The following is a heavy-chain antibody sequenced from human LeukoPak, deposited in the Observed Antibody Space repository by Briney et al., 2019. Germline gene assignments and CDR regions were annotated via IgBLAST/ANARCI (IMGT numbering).Heavy chain of an antibody. Sequence: ASVKVSCKASGYTFTGYYMHWVRQAPGQGLEWMGWINPNSGGTNYAQKFQGRVTMTRDTSISTAYMDLSRLRSDDTAVYYCARSELEYYGSGTPDYWGQGTLVTVSS. CDR1: GYTFTGYY. D-gene: IGHD3-10*01. V-gene: IGHV1-2*02. J-gene: IGHJ4*02. CDR3: ARSELEYYGSGTPDY. CDR2: INPNSGGT.